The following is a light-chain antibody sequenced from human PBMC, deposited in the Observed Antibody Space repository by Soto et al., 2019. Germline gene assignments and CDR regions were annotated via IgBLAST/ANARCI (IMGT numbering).Light chain of an antibody. V-gene: IGKV3-15*01. CDR1: QSVSNN. CDR2: GAS. J-gene: IGKJ5*01. CDR3: KQYKEWPPFT. Sequence: EVLFTQSAATLSFCPVETAALSCRASQSVSNNVAWYQQKPGQAPRLLILGASTRATGIPARFSGSGSGTEFTLSISSLQSEDFAVYYCKQYKEWPPFTFGQGTRLEI.